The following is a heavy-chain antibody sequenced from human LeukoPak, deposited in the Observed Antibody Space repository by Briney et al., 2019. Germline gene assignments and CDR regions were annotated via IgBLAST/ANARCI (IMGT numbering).Heavy chain of an antibody. V-gene: IGHV4-61*02. CDR1: GDSMTSSSYS. CDR2: SYHTGST. D-gene: IGHD3-3*01. CDR3: ARVLGGHFDF. J-gene: IGHJ4*02. Sequence: SQTLSLTCTVSGDSMTSSSYSWRWIRQPAGKGLEWIGRSYHTGSTNYNPSLSSRATISVDTSKNQFSLKLTSVTASDTAVYYCARVLGGHFDFWGQGTLVTVSS.